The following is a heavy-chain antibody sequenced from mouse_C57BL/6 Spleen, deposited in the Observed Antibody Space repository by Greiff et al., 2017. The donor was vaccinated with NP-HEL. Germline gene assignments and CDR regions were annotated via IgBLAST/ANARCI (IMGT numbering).Heavy chain of an antibody. Sequence: QVQLKESGAELARPGASVKLSCKASGYTFTSYGISWVKQRTGQGLEWIGEIYPRSGNTYYNEKFKGKATLTADKSSSTAYMELRSLTSEDSAVYFCARSHITTVYFDVWGTGTTVTVSS. CDR3: ARSHITTVYFDV. CDR1: GYTFTSYG. CDR2: IYPRSGNT. V-gene: IGHV1-81*01. J-gene: IGHJ1*03. D-gene: IGHD1-1*01.